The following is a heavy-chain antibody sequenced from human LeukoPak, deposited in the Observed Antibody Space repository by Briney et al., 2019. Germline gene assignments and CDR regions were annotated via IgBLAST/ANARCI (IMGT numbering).Heavy chain of an antibody. V-gene: IGHV3-23*01. CDR2: ISGSGGRT. CDR1: GFTLSSYG. CDR3: ARRAGAYSHPYDY. D-gene: IGHD4/OR15-4a*01. Sequence: QTGGSLRLSCAASGFTLSSYGMSWVRQAPGKGLEWVSTISGSGGRTYYADSVKGRFTISRDNSKNTLYLQMNSLRAEDTAVYYCARRAGAYSHPYDYWGQGTLVTVSS. J-gene: IGHJ4*02.